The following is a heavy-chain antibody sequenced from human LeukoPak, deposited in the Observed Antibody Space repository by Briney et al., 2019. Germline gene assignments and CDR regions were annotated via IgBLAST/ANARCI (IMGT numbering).Heavy chain of an antibody. CDR1: GLTFSSYG. CDR3: AGVEWFPNWFDP. CDR2: IRYDGSNK. D-gene: IGHD3-3*01. Sequence: GGSLRLSCAASGLTFSSYGMHWVRQAPGKGLEWVAFIRYDGSNKYYADSVKGRFTISRDNSKNTLYLQMNSLRAEDTAVYYCAGVEWFPNWFDPWGQGTLVTVSS. V-gene: IGHV3-30*02. J-gene: IGHJ5*02.